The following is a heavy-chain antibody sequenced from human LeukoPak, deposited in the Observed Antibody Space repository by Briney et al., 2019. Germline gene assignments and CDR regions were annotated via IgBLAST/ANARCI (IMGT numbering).Heavy chain of an antibody. D-gene: IGHD2-15*01. CDR2: INHSGST. J-gene: IGHJ6*02. V-gene: IGHV4-34*01. CDR1: GGSFSSYY. CDR3: ARGRLAPRSGGGRDYYYGMDV. Sequence: PSETLSLTCGVYGGSFSSYYWSWIRQPPGKGLGWIGQINHSGSTNYDPSLKSRVAISVDTSKNQFSLRLSSVTAADTAVYFCARGRLAPRSGGGRDYYYGMDVWGQGTTVTVSS.